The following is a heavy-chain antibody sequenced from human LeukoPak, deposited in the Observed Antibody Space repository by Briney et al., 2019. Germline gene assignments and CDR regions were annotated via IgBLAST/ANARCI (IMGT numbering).Heavy chain of an antibody. V-gene: IGHV3-23*01. CDR2: ISGSSTST. D-gene: IGHD6-13*01. CDR3: AKDGYDSSSRDNDGFHI. CDR1: GFTFSSYA. J-gene: IGHJ3*02. Sequence: GGSLRLSCAASGFTFSSYAITWVRQAPGKGLEWVSSISGSSTSTYYAESVKGRFTISRDNSKNTLYLQMNSLRAEDSAVYYCAKDGYDSSSRDNDGFHIWGQGTMVTVSS.